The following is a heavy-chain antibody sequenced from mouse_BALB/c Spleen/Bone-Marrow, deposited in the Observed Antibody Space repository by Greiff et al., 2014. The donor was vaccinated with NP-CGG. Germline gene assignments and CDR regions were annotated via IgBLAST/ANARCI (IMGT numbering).Heavy chain of an antibody. D-gene: IGHD1-2*01. Sequence: VQLVESGPGLVAPSQSLSITCTVSGFSLTGYGINWVRQPPGKGLEWLGMIWGDGNTDYNSALKSRLSISKDNSKSQVFLKMNRLQTDDTARYYCARAPGYDLYYAMDYWGQGTSVTVSS. J-gene: IGHJ4*01. CDR2: IWGDGNT. V-gene: IGHV2-6-7*01. CDR3: ARAPGYDLYYAMDY. CDR1: GFSLTGYG.